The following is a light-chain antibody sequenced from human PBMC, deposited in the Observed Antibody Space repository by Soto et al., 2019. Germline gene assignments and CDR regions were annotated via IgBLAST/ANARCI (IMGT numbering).Light chain of an antibody. J-gene: IGKJ4*01. CDR3: QQRRNWLLS. Sequence: EVVLTRSPATLSLSPGESATLSCRASQSVRSYLAWYQQKPGQAPRLLIYGASNRATGIPARFSGSGSGTDFTLTISSLEPEDFAVYYCQQRRNWLLSFGGGTKVDIK. CDR1: QSVRSY. CDR2: GAS. V-gene: IGKV3-11*01.